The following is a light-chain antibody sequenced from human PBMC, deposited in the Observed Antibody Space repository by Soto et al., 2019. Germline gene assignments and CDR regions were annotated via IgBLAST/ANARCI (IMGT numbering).Light chain of an antibody. CDR3: QQYKSYPYT. Sequence: DIQMTQSPSTLSASVGDRVTITCRASQSISIWLAWYQQKPGKAPKLLIYKASSLESGVPSRFSGSGSGTEFTLTINRLQPDDFANYCCQQYKSYPYTFGQGTKLEIK. CDR1: QSISIW. J-gene: IGKJ2*01. CDR2: KAS. V-gene: IGKV1-5*03.